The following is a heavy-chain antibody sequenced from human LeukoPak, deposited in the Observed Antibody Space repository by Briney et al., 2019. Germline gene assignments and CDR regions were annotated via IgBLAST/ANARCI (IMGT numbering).Heavy chain of an antibody. CDR2: ISYDGSNK. CDR1: GFTLSSYG. Sequence: SGGSLRLSCAASGFTLSSYGMHWVRQAPGKGLEWVAVISYDGSNKYYADSVKGRFTISRDNSKNTLYLQMNSLRAEDTAVYYCAKEVVVPAAAYYYYYYGMDVWGQGTTVTVSS. J-gene: IGHJ6*02. CDR3: AKEVVVPAAAYYYYYYGMDV. V-gene: IGHV3-30*18. D-gene: IGHD2-2*01.